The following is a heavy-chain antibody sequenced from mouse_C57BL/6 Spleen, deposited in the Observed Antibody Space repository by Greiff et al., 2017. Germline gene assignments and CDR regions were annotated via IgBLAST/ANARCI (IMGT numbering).Heavy chain of an antibody. V-gene: IGHV5-9-1*02. CDR3: TRCGYSYYYAMDY. CDR2: ISSGGDYI. J-gene: IGHJ4*01. Sequence: EVMLVESGDGLVKPGGSLKLSCAASGFTFSSYAMSWVRQTPEKRLEWVAYISSGGDYIYYAGTVKGRLIISREHARNTLYLQISSRKSEDTTMYYCTRCGYSYYYAMDYGGQGTSVTVSS. D-gene: IGHD2-3*01. CDR1: GFTFSSYA.